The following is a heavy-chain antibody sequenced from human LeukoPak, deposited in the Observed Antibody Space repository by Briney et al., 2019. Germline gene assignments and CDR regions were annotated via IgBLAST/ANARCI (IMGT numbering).Heavy chain of an antibody. CDR2: ISSSSSYI. D-gene: IGHD3-22*01. CDR1: GFTFSSYS. CDR3: ARSWPYYYDSSGYTDAFDI. Sequence: GGSLRFSCAASGFTFSSYSMNWVRQAPGKGLEWVSSISSSSSYIYYADSVKGRFTISRDNARNSLYLQMNSLRAEDTAVYYCARSWPYYYDSSGYTDAFDIWGQGTMVTVSS. V-gene: IGHV3-21*01. J-gene: IGHJ3*02.